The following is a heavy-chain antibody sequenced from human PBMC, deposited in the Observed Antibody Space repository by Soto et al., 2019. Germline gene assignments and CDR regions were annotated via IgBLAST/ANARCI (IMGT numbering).Heavy chain of an antibody. D-gene: IGHD4-17*01. CDR1: GFTFSTYG. J-gene: IGHJ6*02. Sequence: QVQLVESGGGEVQPGRSLTLSCAASGFTFSTYGMHWVRQTPGKGLEWVALISYDGTNKFYSGSVKGRFTISRDNFKDTLKMTLNIQRTSQTAVYTCVKDLASYGHYDCDCSGMDVWGLGTRVTVSS. V-gene: IGHV3-30*18. CDR3: VKDLASYGHYDCDCSGMDV. CDR2: ISYDGTNK.